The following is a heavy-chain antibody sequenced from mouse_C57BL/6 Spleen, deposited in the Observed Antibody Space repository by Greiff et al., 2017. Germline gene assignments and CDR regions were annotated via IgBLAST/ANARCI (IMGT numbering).Heavy chain of an antibody. CDR3: ARSSNYFDY. CDR2: IDPSDSYT. V-gene: IGHV1-69*01. CDR1: GYTFTSYW. J-gene: IGHJ2*01. Sequence: QVQLQQPGAELVMPGASVKLSCKASGYTFTSYWMHWVKQRPGQGLEWIGEIDPSDSYTNYNQKFKGKSTLTVDKSSSTAYMQLSDLTSEDSAVYYCARSSNYFDYWGQGTTLTVSS.